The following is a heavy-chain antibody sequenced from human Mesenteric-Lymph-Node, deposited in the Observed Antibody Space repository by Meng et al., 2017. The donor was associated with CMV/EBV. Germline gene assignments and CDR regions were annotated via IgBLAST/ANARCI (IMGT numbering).Heavy chain of an antibody. D-gene: IGHD2-15*01. CDR3: ARGSDIPVNNY. CDR1: GGSFSGYY. J-gene: IGHJ4*02. CDR2: INHSGVP. V-gene: IGHV4-34*01. Sequence: QGQLQQWGAGLWKPSETLSLTCAVYGGSFSGYYWSWIRQPPGKGLEWIGEINHSGVPNYNPSLKSRVTISLDRSKNQFSLKLSSVTAEDTAVYYCARGSDIPVNNYWGQGTLLTVSS.